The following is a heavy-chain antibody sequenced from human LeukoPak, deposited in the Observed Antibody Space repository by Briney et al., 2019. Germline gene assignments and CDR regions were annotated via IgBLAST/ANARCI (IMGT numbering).Heavy chain of an antibody. Sequence: PGPTLVNPTQTLTLTCTFSGFSLSTSGVGVGWIRQPPGKALEWLALIYWNDDKRYSPSLKSRLTITKDTSKNQVVLTMTNMDPVDTATYYCAHRQVGMATIGVYAFDIWGQGTMVTVSS. CDR2: IYWNDDK. J-gene: IGHJ3*02. V-gene: IGHV2-5*01. CDR1: GFSLSTSGVG. D-gene: IGHD5-24*01. CDR3: AHRQVGMATIGVYAFDI.